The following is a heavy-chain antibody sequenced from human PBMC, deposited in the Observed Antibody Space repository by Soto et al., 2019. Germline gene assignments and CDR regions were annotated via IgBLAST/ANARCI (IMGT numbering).Heavy chain of an antibody. V-gene: IGHV1-18*04. D-gene: IGHD3-22*01. CDR2: ISAYNGNT. Sequence: GASVKVSCKASGYTFTSYGISWVRQAPGQGLEWMGWISAYNGNTNYAQKLQGRVTMTTDTSTSTAYMELRSLRSDDTAVYYCARALSYYYDSSGFWPIDYWGQGTLVTVSS. J-gene: IGHJ4*02. CDR3: ARALSYYYDSSGFWPIDY. CDR1: GYTFTSYG.